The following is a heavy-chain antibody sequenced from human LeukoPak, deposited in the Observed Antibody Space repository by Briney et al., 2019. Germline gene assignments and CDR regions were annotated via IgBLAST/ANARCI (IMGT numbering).Heavy chain of an antibody. CDR3: ARTRYGSGSYTYLDY. J-gene: IGHJ4*02. CDR1: GGSISSSSFY. CDR2: LYYSGST. D-gene: IGHD3-10*01. V-gene: IGHV4-39*07. Sequence: SETLSLTCTVSGGSISSSSFYWGWIRQPPGKGLEWIGSLYYSGSTYYNPSLKSRVTISLDKSKNQFSLKLRSVTAADTAVYYCARTRYGSGSYTYLDYWGQGTLVTVSS.